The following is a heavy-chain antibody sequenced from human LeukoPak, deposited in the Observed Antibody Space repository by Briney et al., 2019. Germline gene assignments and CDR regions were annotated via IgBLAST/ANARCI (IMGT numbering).Heavy chain of an antibody. V-gene: IGHV1-24*01. Sequence: ASVKVSCKVSGYTLTELSMHWVRQAPGKGLEWMGGFDPEDGETIYAQKFQGRVTMTEDTSTDTAYMELSSLRSEDTAVYYCARGPPYSSGWYTLNWFDPWGQGTLVTVSS. D-gene: IGHD6-19*01. CDR3: ARGPPYSSGWYTLNWFDP. CDR1: GYTLTELS. J-gene: IGHJ5*02. CDR2: FDPEDGET.